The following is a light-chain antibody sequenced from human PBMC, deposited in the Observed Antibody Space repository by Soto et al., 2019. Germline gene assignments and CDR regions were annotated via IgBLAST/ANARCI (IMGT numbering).Light chain of an antibody. V-gene: IGLV2-14*03. CDR2: DVS. CDR3: SSFTTSSTQV. CDR1: SSDVGAYDY. Sequence: QSALTQPASVSGSPGQSITISCTGTSSDVGAYDYVSWYQQHPGRVPKLMIYDVSNRPSGVSSRFSGSKSGNTASLTISGLQADDEADYFCSSFTTSSTQVFGTGTKLTVL. J-gene: IGLJ1*01.